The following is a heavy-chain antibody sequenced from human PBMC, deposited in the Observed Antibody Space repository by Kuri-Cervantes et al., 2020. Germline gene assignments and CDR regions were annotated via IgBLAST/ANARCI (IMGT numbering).Heavy chain of an antibody. D-gene: IGHD3-22*01. V-gene: IGHV4-38-2*01. CDR3: ARKYYYDSSDAFDI. CDR1: GYSISSGYY. J-gene: IGHJ3*02. CDR2: IYHSGST. Sequence: SQTLSLTCAVSGYSISSGYYWGWIRQPPGKGLEWIGSIYHSGSTYYNPSLKSRVTISVDTSKNQFSLKLSSVTAADTAIYYCARKYYYDSSDAFDIWGQGTMVTVSS.